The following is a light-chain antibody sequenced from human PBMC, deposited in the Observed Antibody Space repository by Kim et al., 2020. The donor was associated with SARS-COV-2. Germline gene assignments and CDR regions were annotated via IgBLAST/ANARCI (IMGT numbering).Light chain of an antibody. CDR3: CSYAGSSTFVV. Sequence: QSITISCTGTSSDDGSYNLVSWYQQHPGKAPKLMIYEVSKRPSGVSNRFSGSKSGNTASLTISGLQAEDEADYYCCSYAGSSTFVVFGGGTQLTVL. CDR2: EVS. CDR1: SSDDGSYNL. J-gene: IGLJ2*01. V-gene: IGLV2-23*02.